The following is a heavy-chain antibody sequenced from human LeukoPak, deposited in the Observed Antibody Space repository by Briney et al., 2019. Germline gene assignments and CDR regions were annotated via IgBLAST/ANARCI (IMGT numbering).Heavy chain of an antibody. CDR1: GGSISSYY. J-gene: IGHJ4*02. D-gene: IGHD3-22*01. CDR3: ARDLSLIALTD. Sequence: ETLSLTCTVSGGSISSYYWSWIRQPPGKGLEWVSGITGSGGSTYYADSVKGRFTISRDNPKNTVYLQMNSLRAEDTAVYYCARDLSLIALTDWGQGTLVTVSS. V-gene: IGHV3-23*01. CDR2: ITGSGGST.